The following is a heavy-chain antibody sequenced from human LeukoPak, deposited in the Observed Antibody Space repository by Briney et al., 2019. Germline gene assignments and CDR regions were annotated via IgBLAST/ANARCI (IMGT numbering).Heavy chain of an antibody. J-gene: IGHJ4*02. V-gene: IGHV3-23*01. Sequence: GGSLRLSCAASGFTFRRYDMSWVRQAPGKGLEWVSAISGSGGNTYYADSVKGHFTISRDNSKSTLYLQMNSLRAEDTALYYCAKSRIEGPTPLHCWGQGTLVTVSA. CDR1: GFTFRRYD. CDR2: ISGSGGNT. D-gene: IGHD1-26*01. CDR3: AKSRIEGPTPLHC.